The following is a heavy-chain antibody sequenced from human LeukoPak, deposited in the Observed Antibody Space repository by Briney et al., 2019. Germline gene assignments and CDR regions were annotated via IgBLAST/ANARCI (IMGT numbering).Heavy chain of an antibody. D-gene: IGHD3-22*01. CDR1: GFTFSNFA. Sequence: GGSLRVSCVASGFTFSNFAMTWVRQAPGKGLEWVSGITGGGGRTYYADSVKGRFTISRDNSKNTLYLQMNNLRVEDTAIYFCAKVFDESRGYRDYWGQGTLVTVSS. CDR3: AKVFDESRGYRDY. CDR2: ITGGGGRT. V-gene: IGHV3-23*01. J-gene: IGHJ4*02.